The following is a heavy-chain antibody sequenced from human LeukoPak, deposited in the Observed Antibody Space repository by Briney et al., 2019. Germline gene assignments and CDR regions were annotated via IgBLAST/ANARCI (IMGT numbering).Heavy chain of an antibody. D-gene: IGHD5-18*01. Sequence: GGSLRLSCAASGFTFDDYAMHWVRQTPREGLEWVSGISWNSGNIGYADSVKGRFTISRDNARNSLYLQMNSLRAEDTALYYCAKDITHDTVMFSFASWGQGTLVTVSS. CDR2: ISWNSGNI. CDR3: AKDITHDTVMFSFAS. CDR1: GFTFDDYA. J-gene: IGHJ4*02. V-gene: IGHV3-9*01.